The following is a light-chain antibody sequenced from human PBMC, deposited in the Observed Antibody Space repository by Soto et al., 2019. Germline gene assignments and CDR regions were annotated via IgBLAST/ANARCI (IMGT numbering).Light chain of an antibody. Sequence: EIVLTQSPGTLSLSPGERATLSCRASQSVSSSYLAWYQQKPGQAPRLIIYGASSRATGIPDRFSGSGSGTDFTLTNSRLEPEDFAVYYCQQRKTFGQGTKVEIK. V-gene: IGKV3-20*01. CDR2: GAS. CDR1: QSVSSSY. CDR3: QQRKT. J-gene: IGKJ1*01.